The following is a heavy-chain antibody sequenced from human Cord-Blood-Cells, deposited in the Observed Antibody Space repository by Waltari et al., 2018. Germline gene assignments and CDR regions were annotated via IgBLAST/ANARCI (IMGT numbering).Heavy chain of an antibody. CDR3: ARPLPGDDAFDI. CDR2: INHSGST. CDR1: GGSFSGYY. J-gene: IGHJ3*02. D-gene: IGHD7-27*01. Sequence: QVHLQQWGAGLLKPSETLSLPCAVCGGSFSGYYWSWNRQPPGKGLEWIGEINHSGSTNYNPSLKSRVTISVDTSKNQFSLKRSSVTAADTAVYYCARPLPGDDAFDIWGQETMVTVSS. V-gene: IGHV4-34*01.